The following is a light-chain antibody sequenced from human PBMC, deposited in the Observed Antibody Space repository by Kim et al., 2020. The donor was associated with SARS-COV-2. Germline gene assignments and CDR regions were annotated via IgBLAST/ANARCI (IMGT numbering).Light chain of an antibody. CDR3: QQYGSSPRT. V-gene: IGKV3-20*01. CDR1: QSVSSSY. Sequence: SPGERATRSCRASQSVSSSYLAWYQQKPGQAPRLLIYGASSRATGIPDRFSGSGSGTDFTLTISRLESEDFAVYYCQQYGSSPRTFGQGTKVDIK. J-gene: IGKJ1*01. CDR2: GAS.